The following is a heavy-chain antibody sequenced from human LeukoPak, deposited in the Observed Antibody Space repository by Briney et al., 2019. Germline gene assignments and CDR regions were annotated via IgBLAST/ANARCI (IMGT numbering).Heavy chain of an antibody. D-gene: IGHD6-19*01. Sequence: GGSLRLSCAASGFTFSSYAMSWVRQTPGKGLEWVSAISGSGGSTYYADSVKGRFTISRDNSKNTLFLQMDSLRAEDTAPYYCANSKEYSSGWYEYYFDYWGQGTLVTVSS. J-gene: IGHJ4*02. CDR2: ISGSGGST. V-gene: IGHV3-23*01. CDR1: GFTFSSYA. CDR3: ANSKEYSSGWYEYYFDY.